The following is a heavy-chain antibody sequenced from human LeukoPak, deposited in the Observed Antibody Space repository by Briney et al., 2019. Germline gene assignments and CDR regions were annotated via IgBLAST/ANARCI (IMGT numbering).Heavy chain of an antibody. CDR2: IKSKTDGGTT. CDR3: TTLPGYSSGWGLDY. J-gene: IGHJ4*02. V-gene: IGHV3-15*01. D-gene: IGHD6-19*01. CDR1: GFTFSSDA. Sequence: KPGGSLRLSCAASGFTFSSDAMSWVRQAPGKGLEWVGRIKSKTDGGTTDYAAPVKGRFTISRDDSKNTLYLQMNSLKTEDTAVYYCTTLPGYSSGWGLDYWGQGTLATVSS.